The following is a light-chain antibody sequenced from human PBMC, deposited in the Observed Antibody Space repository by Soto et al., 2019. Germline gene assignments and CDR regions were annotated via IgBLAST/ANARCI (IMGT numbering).Light chain of an antibody. CDR2: EVN. V-gene: IGLV2-14*01. CDR3: SSYTSINIVV. J-gene: IGLJ2*01. CDR1: SSDVCGYNY. Sequence: QSALTQPASVSGSPGQSITISCSGTSSDVCGYNYVSWYQQHPGKAPKLMIYEVNNRPSGVSTRFSGSTSGNTASLTISGLQAEDEADYYCSSYTSINIVVFGGGTKLTVL.